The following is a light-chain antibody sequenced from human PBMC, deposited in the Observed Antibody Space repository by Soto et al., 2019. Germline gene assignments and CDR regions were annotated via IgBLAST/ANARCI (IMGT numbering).Light chain of an antibody. CDR2: DVS. CDR1: SSDVGGYNY. J-gene: IGLJ3*02. CDR3: SSYAGSNTLGV. V-gene: IGLV2-14*01. Sequence: QSALTQPASVSGSPGQSITISCTGTSSDVGGYNYVSWYQQHPGKAPKLMIYDVSNRPSGVSNRFSGSKSGNTASLTISGLQAEDEADYYCSSYAGSNTLGVFGGGTKLPS.